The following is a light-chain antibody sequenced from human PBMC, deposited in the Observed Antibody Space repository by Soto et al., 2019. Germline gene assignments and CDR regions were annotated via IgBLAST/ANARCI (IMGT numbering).Light chain of an antibody. CDR3: QQYGSSPRT. J-gene: IGKJ1*01. CDR2: GAS. CDR1: QSVSSN. Sequence: EIVMTQSPVTLSVSPWERATLSCRASQSVSSNLAWYQQKPGQAPRLLIYGASSRATGIPDRFSGSGSGTDFTLTISRLEPEDFAVYYCQQYGSSPRTFGQGTKVDIK. V-gene: IGKV3-20*01.